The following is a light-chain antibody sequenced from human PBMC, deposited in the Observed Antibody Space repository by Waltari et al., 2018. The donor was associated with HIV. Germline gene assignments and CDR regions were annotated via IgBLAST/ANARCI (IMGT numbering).Light chain of an antibody. Sequence: QLVLTQSPSASASLGASVKLTCTLSSGHSSYVIAWHQQQPKKGPRYLMKLNSDGSHFKGDGIPHRFSGSSSGAERYLTISSLQSEDEADYCCQTWGTGIVVFGGGTKLTVL. CDR3: QTWGTGIVV. CDR1: SGHSSYV. V-gene: IGLV4-69*01. CDR2: LNSDGSH. J-gene: IGLJ2*01.